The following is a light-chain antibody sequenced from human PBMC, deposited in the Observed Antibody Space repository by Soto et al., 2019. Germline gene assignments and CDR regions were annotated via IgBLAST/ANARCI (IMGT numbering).Light chain of an antibody. J-gene: IGKJ1*01. Sequence: DIQMTQSPSSLSASVGDRVTITCRASQSITNYLNWYQQKPGKAPKLLIYAASSLQSGFPSRFSCIESGTAFTLSLCSLQPEDFATYYCQQSYSTPWTFGQGTKVEIK. CDR1: QSITNY. CDR3: QQSYSTPWT. CDR2: AAS. V-gene: IGKV1-39*01.